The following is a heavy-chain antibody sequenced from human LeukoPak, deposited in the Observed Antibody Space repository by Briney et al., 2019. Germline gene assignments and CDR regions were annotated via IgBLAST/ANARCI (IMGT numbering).Heavy chain of an antibody. CDR1: GYSISSGYY. V-gene: IGHV4-38-2*02. Sequence: SETLSLTCTVSGYSISSGYYWGWIRQPPGKGLEWIGSIYHSGSTYYNPPLKGRVTISVDTSKNQFSLKLSSVTAADTAVYYCARAASNPYYYIDVWGKGTTVTVSS. CDR2: IYHSGST. J-gene: IGHJ6*03. D-gene: IGHD4-11*01. CDR3: ARAASNPYYYIDV.